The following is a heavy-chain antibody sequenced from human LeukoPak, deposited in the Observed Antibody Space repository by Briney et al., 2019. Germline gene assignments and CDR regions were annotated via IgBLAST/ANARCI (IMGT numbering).Heavy chain of an antibody. V-gene: IGHV1-2*02. CDR3: ARDRAAYSDF. CDR2: INPNSGDA. J-gene: IGHJ4*01. D-gene: IGHD2-15*01. Sequence: ASVKPVSKPSGYTFTGYYIRWLRQAPGQGLERMGWINPNSGDAKLAQRFQGRVTLTRDTSITTAYMELSRLTSDDTAIYYCARDRAAYSDFWGEGRSASP. CDR1: GYTFTGYY.